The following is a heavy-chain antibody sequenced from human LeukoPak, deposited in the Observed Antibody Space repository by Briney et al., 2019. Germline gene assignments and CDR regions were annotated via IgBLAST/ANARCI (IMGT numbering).Heavy chain of an antibody. CDR3: ARRPVPAAISLFDY. D-gene: IGHD2-2*02. CDR2: INHSGST. J-gene: IGHJ4*02. CDR1: GVSFSGYY. Sequence: SETLSLTCAVYGVSFSGYYWSWIRQPPGKGLEWIGEINHSGSTNYNPSLKSRVTISVDTSKNQFSLKLSSVTAAVTAVYYCARRPVPAAISLFDYWGQGTLVTVSS. V-gene: IGHV4-34*01.